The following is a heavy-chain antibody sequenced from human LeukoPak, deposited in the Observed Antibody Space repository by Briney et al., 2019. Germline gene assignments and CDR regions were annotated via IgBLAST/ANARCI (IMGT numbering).Heavy chain of an antibody. J-gene: IGHJ4*02. CDR1: DVSISSSSYY. Sequence: ETLSLTCAVSDVSISSSSYYWGWIRGPPAEGLEGIGSIYYSGSTYYNPSLKSRVTISVDTSTNQFSLKLSSVTAADTAVYYCARDHFGIAAAGTWDYWGQGTLVTVSS. CDR3: ARDHFGIAAAGTWDY. V-gene: IGHV4-39*07. D-gene: IGHD6-13*01. CDR2: IYYSGST.